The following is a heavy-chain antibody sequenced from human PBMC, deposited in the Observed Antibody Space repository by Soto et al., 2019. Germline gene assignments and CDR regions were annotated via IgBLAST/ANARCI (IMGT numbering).Heavy chain of an antibody. D-gene: IGHD3-3*01. J-gene: IGHJ4*02. CDR3: AKETWNITIFGVVKGGDDY. CDR1: GFTFSSYA. Sequence: GGSLRLSCAASGFTFSSYAMSWVRQAPGKGLEWVSAISGSGGSTYYADSVKGRFTISRDNSKNTLYLQMNSLRAEDTAVYYCAKETWNITIFGVVKGGDDYWGQGTLVTVSS. CDR2: ISGSGGST. V-gene: IGHV3-23*01.